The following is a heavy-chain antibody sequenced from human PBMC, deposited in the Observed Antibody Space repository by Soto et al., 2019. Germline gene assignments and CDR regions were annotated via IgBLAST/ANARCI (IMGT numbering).Heavy chain of an antibody. Sequence: PGWSLRLSCASSVFTFISYAMHWVRQAPGKGLEWVAVISYDGSNKYYADSVKGRFTISRDNSKNTLYLQMNSLRAEDTAVYYCAREDRDIVVVPAAILPDYWGQGTLVTVSS. D-gene: IGHD2-2*02. CDR1: VFTFISYA. CDR3: AREDRDIVVVPAAILPDY. CDR2: ISYDGSNK. J-gene: IGHJ4*02. V-gene: IGHV3-30-3*01.